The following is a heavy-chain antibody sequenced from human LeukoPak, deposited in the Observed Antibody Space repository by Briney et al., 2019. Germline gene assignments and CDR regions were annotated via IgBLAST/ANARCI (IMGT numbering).Heavy chain of an antibody. J-gene: IGHJ6*02. Sequence: GGSLRLSCAASGFTFSSYGMHWVRQAPGKGLEWVAVISYDGSNKYYADSVKGRFTISRDNSKNTLYLQMNSLRAEDTAVYYCAKDGGLPAGYYYYGMDVWGQGTTVTVSS. CDR2: ISYDGSNK. D-gene: IGHD2-2*01. CDR3: AKDGGLPAGYYYYGMDV. V-gene: IGHV3-30*18. CDR1: GFTFSSYG.